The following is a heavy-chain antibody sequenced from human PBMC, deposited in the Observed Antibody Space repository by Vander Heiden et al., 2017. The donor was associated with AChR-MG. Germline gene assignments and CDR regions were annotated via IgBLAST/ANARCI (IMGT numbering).Heavy chain of an antibody. CDR2: INTDGSTT. Sequence: EVQLVESGGGLVQPGGSLRLPCAASGFTFSSYWMHWVRQAPGKGLVWVSHINTDGSTTTYADSVKGRFTISRDNAKNTLYLQMNSLRAEDTAVYYCARVKAYGMDVWGQGTTVTVSS. J-gene: IGHJ6*02. CDR3: ARVKAYGMDV. V-gene: IGHV3-74*01. CDR1: GFTFSSYW.